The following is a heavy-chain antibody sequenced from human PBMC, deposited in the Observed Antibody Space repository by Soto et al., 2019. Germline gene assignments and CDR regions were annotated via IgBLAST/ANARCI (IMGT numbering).Heavy chain of an antibody. CDR2: FDPEGGET. CDR3: ATGSTVTRPYDY. D-gene: IGHD2-2*01. CDR1: GYTLTELS. V-gene: IGHV1-24*01. Sequence: ASVKVSCKVSGYTLTELSMHWVRQAPGKGLEWMGGFDPEGGETIYAQKFQGRVTMTEDTSTDTAYMELSSLRSEDTAVYYCATGSTVTRPYDYWGQGTLVTVSS. J-gene: IGHJ4*02.